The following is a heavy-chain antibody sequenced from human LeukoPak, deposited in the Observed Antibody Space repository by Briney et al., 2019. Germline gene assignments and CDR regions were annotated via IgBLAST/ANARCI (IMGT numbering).Heavy chain of an antibody. Sequence: GGSLRLSCAASRFRFASYGMHWVRQAPGKGLEWVAVISYDGTNKYNADSVKGRSTISRDNAKNSLYLQMNSLRAEDTAVYYCARDIVGATVPSDYWGQGTLVTVSS. CDR2: ISYDGTNK. CDR3: ARDIVGATVPSDY. D-gene: IGHD1-26*01. CDR1: RFRFASYG. J-gene: IGHJ4*02. V-gene: IGHV3-30*12.